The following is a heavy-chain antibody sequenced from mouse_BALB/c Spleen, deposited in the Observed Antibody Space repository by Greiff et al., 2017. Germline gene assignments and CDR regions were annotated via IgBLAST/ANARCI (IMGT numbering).Heavy chain of an antibody. J-gene: IGHJ4*01. D-gene: IGHD2-4*01. Sequence: VKLQESGPGLVAPSQSLSITCTVSGFSLTSYDISWIRQPPGKGLEWLGVIWTGGGTNYNSAFMYRLSISKDNSKSQVFLKMNSLQTDDKAIYYCLTEPSMITTGRYAMDYWGQGTSVTVSS. V-gene: IGHV2-9-2*01. CDR3: LTEPSMITTGRYAMDY. CDR2: IWTGGGT. CDR1: GFSLTSYD.